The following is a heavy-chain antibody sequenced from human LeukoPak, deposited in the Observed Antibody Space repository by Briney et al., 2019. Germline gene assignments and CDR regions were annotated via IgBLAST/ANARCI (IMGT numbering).Heavy chain of an antibody. CDR2: IRFDGSTK. Sequence: PGGSLRLSCAASGFTFSSYGMYWVRQAPGKGLEWVAFIRFDGSTKYYADSVKGRYTISRDNSENTLYLQMNSLRAEDTAVYYCAKSSYCSSTSCYLPLDYWGQGTLVSVSS. J-gene: IGHJ4*02. CDR3: AKSSYCSSTSCYLPLDY. CDR1: GFTFSSYG. V-gene: IGHV3-30*02. D-gene: IGHD2-2*01.